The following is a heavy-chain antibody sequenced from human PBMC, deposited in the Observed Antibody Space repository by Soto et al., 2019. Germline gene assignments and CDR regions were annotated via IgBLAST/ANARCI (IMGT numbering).Heavy chain of an antibody. V-gene: IGHV1-46*01. Sequence: GASVKVSCKASGYTFTSYYMHWVRQAPGQGLEWMGIINPSGGSTSHAQKFQGRVTMTRDTSTSTVYMELSSLRSEDTAVYYCARDKAITMIVGPPDYYYYGMDVWGQGTTVTVSS. CDR2: INPSGGST. J-gene: IGHJ6*02. CDR3: ARDKAITMIVGPPDYYYYGMDV. CDR1: GYTFTSYY. D-gene: IGHD3-22*01.